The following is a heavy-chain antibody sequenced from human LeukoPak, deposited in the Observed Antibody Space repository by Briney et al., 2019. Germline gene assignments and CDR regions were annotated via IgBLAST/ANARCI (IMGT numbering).Heavy chain of an antibody. CDR3: ARVQGIAARWYYYYGMDV. D-gene: IGHD6-6*01. CDR1: GLTFSSYW. Sequence: PGGSLRLSCAASGLTFSSYWMSWVRQAPGKGLEWVANIKQDGSEKYYVDSVKGRFTISRDNAKNSLYLQMNSLRAEDTAVYYCARVQGIAARWYYYYGMDVWGQGTTVTVSS. V-gene: IGHV3-7*01. J-gene: IGHJ6*02. CDR2: IKQDGSEK.